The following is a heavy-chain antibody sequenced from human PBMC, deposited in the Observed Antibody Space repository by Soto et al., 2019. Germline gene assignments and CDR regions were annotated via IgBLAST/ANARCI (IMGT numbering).Heavy chain of an antibody. Sequence: GSLRLSCAASGFTFSSFAMSGVRQAPGKGLEWVSAISGSGGSTYYADSVKGRFTISRDNSKNTLYLQMNSLRAEDTAVYYCAKDSPTYYDYIWGPTGYFDYWGQGTLVTVSS. V-gene: IGHV3-23*01. CDR1: GFTFSSFA. J-gene: IGHJ4*02. D-gene: IGHD3-16*01. CDR2: ISGSGGST. CDR3: AKDSPTYYDYIWGPTGYFDY.